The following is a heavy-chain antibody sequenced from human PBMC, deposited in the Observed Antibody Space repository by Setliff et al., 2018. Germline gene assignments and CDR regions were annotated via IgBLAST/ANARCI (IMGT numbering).Heavy chain of an antibody. CDR2: MYGVGAT. CDR3: ATWNGRSSDY. CDR1: GFSINVYS. V-gene: IGHV3-66*02. D-gene: IGHD1-26*01. Sequence: PGGSLRLSCAASGFSINVYSMTWVRQAPGKGLECVSGMYGVGATFYADSVKGRFTISRDNYKNTLNLQMGSLRAEDMAIYYCATWNGRSSDYWGQGTLVTVSS. J-gene: IGHJ4*02.